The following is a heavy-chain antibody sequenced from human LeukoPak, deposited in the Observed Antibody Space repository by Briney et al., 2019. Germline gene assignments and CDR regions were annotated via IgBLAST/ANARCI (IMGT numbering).Heavy chain of an antibody. CDR1: GYSFTSYW. CDR3: ARQESITIFGVVKDGMDV. V-gene: IGHV5-51*01. D-gene: IGHD3-3*01. Sequence: GESLKISCKASGYSFTSYWIGWVRQMPGKGLECMGIIYPGDSDTRYSPSFQGQVTISADKSISTAYLQWSSLKASDTAMYYCARQESITIFGVVKDGMDVWGQGTTVTVS. CDR2: IYPGDSDT. J-gene: IGHJ6*02.